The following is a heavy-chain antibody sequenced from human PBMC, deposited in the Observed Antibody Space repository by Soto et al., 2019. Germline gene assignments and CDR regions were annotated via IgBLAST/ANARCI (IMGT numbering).Heavy chain of an antibody. CDR1: GYTFTSYY. Sequence: GASVKVSCKASGYTFTSYYMHWVRQAPGQGLEWMGIINPSGGSTSYAQKFQGRVTMTRDTSTSTVYMELSSLRSEDTAVYYCARDHGELHERLTGYYFRGIPFDYWGQGTLVTVSS. CDR3: ARDHGELHERLTGYYFRGIPFDY. J-gene: IGHJ4*02. V-gene: IGHV1-46*01. CDR2: INPSGGST. D-gene: IGHD3-9*01.